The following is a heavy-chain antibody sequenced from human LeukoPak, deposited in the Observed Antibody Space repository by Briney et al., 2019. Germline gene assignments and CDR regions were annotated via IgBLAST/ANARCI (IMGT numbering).Heavy chain of an antibody. CDR1: GFTFSSYS. CDR2: ISGSGGST. CDR3: AKVPDFYGSGKPGYYFDY. J-gene: IGHJ4*02. Sequence: PGGSLRLSCAASGFTFSSYSMNWVRQAPGKGLEWVSAISGSGGSTYYADSVKGRFTISRDNSKNTLYLQMNSLRAEDTAVYYCAKVPDFYGSGKPGYYFDYWGQGTLVTVSS. D-gene: IGHD3-10*01. V-gene: IGHV3-23*01.